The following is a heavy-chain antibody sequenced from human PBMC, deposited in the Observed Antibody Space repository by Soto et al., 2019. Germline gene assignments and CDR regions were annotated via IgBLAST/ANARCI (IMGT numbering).Heavy chain of an antibody. CDR2: ISYDGSSK. CDR3: ARLAGNFDY. Sequence: GGSLRLSCAASGFTFSTYALHWVRQAPGKGLEWLAFISYDGSSKYYADSVKGRFTISRDNSKSTLYLQMNSLRPEDTAVYYCARLAGNFDYWGHGTLVTVSS. J-gene: IGHJ4*01. CDR1: GFTFSTYA. V-gene: IGHV3-30-3*01.